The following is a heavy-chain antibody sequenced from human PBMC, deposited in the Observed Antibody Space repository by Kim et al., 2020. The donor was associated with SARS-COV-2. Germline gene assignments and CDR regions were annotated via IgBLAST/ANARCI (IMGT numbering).Heavy chain of an antibody. CDR1: GFTFSSYE. Sequence: GGSLRLSCAASGFTFSSYEMNWVRQAPGKGLEWVSYIIGSGTTIYYADSVRGRFTISRDNDKNSLYLQMNSLRAEDTAVYYCARGPNYGPFDYWGQGTLV. V-gene: IGHV3-48*03. CDR2: IIGSGTTI. D-gene: IGHD4-17*01. J-gene: IGHJ4*02. CDR3: ARGPNYGPFDY.